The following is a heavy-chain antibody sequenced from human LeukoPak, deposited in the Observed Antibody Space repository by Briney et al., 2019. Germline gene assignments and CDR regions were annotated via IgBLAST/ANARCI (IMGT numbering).Heavy chain of an antibody. CDR3: ARLGTAEGTLEDY. CDR2: IKHGGREK. V-gene: IGHV3-7*01. J-gene: IGHJ4*02. D-gene: IGHD6-13*01. Sequence: GGSLRPSCPGCGFTFSNYWVSWVRKPPGKGLEWVANIKHGGREKYCVDSVEGRFTIARDNAKNSLHLQVNSLRAEDTAVYYCARLGTAEGTLEDYWGQGTLVTVSS. CDR1: GFTFSNYW.